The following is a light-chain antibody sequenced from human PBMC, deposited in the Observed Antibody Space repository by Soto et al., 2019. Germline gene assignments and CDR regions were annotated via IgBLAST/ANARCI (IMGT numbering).Light chain of an antibody. Sequence: EIVMTQSPATLSVSPGERVTLSCRASQSVSSSLAWYQQKPGQAPRLLIYGASTRATGIPARFSGSGSGTEFTLTLSSLQSEDFAVYYCQQYNTWPPFAFGPGTKVDIK. CDR3: QQYNTWPPFA. V-gene: IGKV3-15*01. CDR2: GAS. CDR1: QSVSSS. J-gene: IGKJ3*01.